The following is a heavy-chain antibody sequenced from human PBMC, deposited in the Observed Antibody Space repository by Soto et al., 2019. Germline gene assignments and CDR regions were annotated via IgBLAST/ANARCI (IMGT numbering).Heavy chain of an antibody. CDR1: GFSLTTRGVG. CDR2: IYWDDDK. V-gene: IGHV2-5*02. J-gene: IGHJ5*02. D-gene: IGHD3-16*01. CDR3: APIPNYYQYDWFDP. Sequence: QITLKESGPPLVKPTQTLTLTCTFSGFSLTTRGVGVGWIRQPPGKALECLALIYWDDDKRYSPSLQSRLSTTKDTSKNQVVLTMTNVDPVDTATYYCAPIPNYYQYDWFDPWGQGTLVSVSS.